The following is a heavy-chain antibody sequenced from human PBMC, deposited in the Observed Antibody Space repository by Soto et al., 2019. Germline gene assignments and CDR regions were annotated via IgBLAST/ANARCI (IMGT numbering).Heavy chain of an antibody. CDR3: GKYCDRGGPSAGAFEI. V-gene: IGHV4-39*01. Sequence: QLQLQESGPGLVKPSETLSLICSVSGGSISSNSCYRGWIRQPPGKGLEWIGMISSTANTYYNPSLQSRVSISGDTSINQFSLKLTSVTATDTAVYYCGKYCDRGGPSAGAFEIWSQGTLVTVSS. CDR2: ISSTANT. D-gene: IGHD2-21*01. CDR1: GGSISSNSCY. J-gene: IGHJ3*02.